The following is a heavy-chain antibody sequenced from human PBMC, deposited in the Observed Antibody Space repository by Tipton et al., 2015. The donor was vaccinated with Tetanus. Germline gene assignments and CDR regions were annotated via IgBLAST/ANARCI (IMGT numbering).Heavy chain of an antibody. CDR1: GYIFTNYW. CDR2: IYPGDSDT. Sequence: QLVQSGGEVKKPGESLKISCKGSGYIFTNYWIGWARQKPGKGLEWMGIIYPGDSDTRYSPSFQGQVTISVDKPINTAYLQWSSLKASDTSMFYCARAHCSDGVCNFDFWGQGALVTVAS. V-gene: IGHV5-51*01. D-gene: IGHD2-15*01. J-gene: IGHJ4*02. CDR3: ARAHCSDGVCNFDF.